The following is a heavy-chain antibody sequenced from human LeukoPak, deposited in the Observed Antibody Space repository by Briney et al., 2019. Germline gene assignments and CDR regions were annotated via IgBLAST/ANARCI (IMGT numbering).Heavy chain of an antibody. J-gene: IGHJ4*02. CDR1: GGSISSSSYY. CDR2: IYYSGSP. CDR3: ARGIHNWNDDSFDY. Sequence: PSETLSLTCTVSGGSISSSSYYWSWIRQPPGKGLEWIGYIYYSGSPNYNPSLKSRVTISVDTSKNQFSLKLTSVTAADTAVYYCARGIHNWNDDSFDYWGQGTLVTVPA. D-gene: IGHD1-20*01. V-gene: IGHV4-61*01.